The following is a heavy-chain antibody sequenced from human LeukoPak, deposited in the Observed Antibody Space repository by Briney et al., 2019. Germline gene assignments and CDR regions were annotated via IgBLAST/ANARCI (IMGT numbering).Heavy chain of an antibody. D-gene: IGHD6-6*01. J-gene: IGHJ4*02. Sequence: SETLSLTCTVSGGSISSGYYWGWIRQPPGKGLEWIGSIYHSGSTYYNPSLKSRVTISVDTSKNQFSLKLSSVTAADTAVYYCARAYGPELEEQLDYWGQGTLVTVSS. V-gene: IGHV4-38-2*02. CDR1: GGSISSGYY. CDR2: IYHSGST. CDR3: ARAYGPELEEQLDY.